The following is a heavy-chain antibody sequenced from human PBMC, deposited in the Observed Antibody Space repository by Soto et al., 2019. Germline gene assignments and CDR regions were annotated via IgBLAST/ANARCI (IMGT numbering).Heavy chain of an antibody. CDR1: GGSISSSSYY. D-gene: IGHD2-21*02. Sequence: QLQLQESGPGLVKPSETLSLTCTVSGGSISSSSYYWGWIRQPPGKGLEWIGNSHYSGATHYNPSLKSPVTRSVDTSKNQCSLRVSSVTAADTAVYYCARYCGGDCYSPDTFDIWGQGTMVIVSS. J-gene: IGHJ3*02. CDR2: SHYSGAT. CDR3: ARYCGGDCYSPDTFDI. V-gene: IGHV4-39*01.